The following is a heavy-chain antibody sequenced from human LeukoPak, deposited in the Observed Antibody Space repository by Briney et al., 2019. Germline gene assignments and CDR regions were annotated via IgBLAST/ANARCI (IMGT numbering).Heavy chain of an antibody. CDR3: AKTGGYSYGYAFDI. CDR2: IYYTGST. CDR1: GGSFSSGSYY. V-gene: IGHV4-61*01. J-gene: IGHJ3*02. D-gene: IGHD5-18*01. Sequence: PSETLSLTCTVSGGSFSSGSYYWSWIRQPPGKGLEWIGYIYYTGSTSFNPPLKSRVTMSVDTSKNQFSLKLSSVTAADTAVYYCAKTGGYSYGYAFDIWGQGTLVTVSS.